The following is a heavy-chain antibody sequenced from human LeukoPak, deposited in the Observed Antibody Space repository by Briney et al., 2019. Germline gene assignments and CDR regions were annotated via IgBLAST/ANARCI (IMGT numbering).Heavy chain of an antibody. J-gene: IGHJ4*02. CDR3: ASYLHYYDSSGYYY. CDR1: GGTFSSYA. D-gene: IGHD3-22*01. CDR2: IIPILGIA. V-gene: IGHV1-69*04. Sequence: GSSVKVSCKASGGTFSSYAISWVRQAPGQGLEWMGRIIPILGIANYAQKFQGRVTITADKSTSTAYMELSSLRSEDTAVYYCASYLHYYDSSGYYYWGQGTLVTVSS.